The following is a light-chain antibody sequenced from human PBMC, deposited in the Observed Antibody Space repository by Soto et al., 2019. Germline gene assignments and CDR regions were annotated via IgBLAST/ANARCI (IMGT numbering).Light chain of an antibody. J-gene: IGKJ5*01. Sequence: EIALTHSAGTLSLSPGERATLSCRASQGVGNKYLAWYQQRPGQAPSLLIYAASSRATGVPDRFSGSGSGTDFTLTISRLEPEDFAVYYCQQYTNAHGITFGQGTRLEIK. CDR3: QQYTNAHGIT. V-gene: IGKV3-20*01. CDR2: AAS. CDR1: QGVGNKY.